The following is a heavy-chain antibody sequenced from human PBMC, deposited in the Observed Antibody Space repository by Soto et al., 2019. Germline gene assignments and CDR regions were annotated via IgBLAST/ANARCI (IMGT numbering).Heavy chain of an antibody. J-gene: IGHJ4*02. D-gene: IGHD1-1*01. CDR1: GITFSYYS. CDR2: IVSNGGTA. Sequence: GGSLRLSCVVSGITFSYYSMHWVRQAPGKGLEYVSGIVSNGGTAYYADSVKGRFTTSRDNSKNTLYLQMSSLRNEDTAVYYFVCMATKAQLLNYWGQGTLVNVSS. V-gene: IGHV3-64D*06. CDR3: VCMATKAQLLNY.